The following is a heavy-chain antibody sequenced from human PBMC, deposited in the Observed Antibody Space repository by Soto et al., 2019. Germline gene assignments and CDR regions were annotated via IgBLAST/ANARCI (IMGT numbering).Heavy chain of an antibody. D-gene: IGHD5-12*01. Sequence: EVQLVESGGGLVQPGRSLRLSCSASGFTFDDYAMHWVRQAPGKGLEWVSGITWNSANKAYADSVKGRFTISRDNVKKSLHLQMNSLRGEDTALYYCAKDLTKWLLSEPDTWGQGTLVTVSS. CDR2: ITWNSANK. CDR3: AKDLTKWLLSEPDT. CDR1: GFTFDDYA. J-gene: IGHJ5*02. V-gene: IGHV3-9*01.